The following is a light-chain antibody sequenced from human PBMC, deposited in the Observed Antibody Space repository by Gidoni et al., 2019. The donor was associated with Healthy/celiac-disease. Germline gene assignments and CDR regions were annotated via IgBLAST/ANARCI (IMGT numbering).Light chain of an antibody. V-gene: IGKV1-39*01. CDR3: QQRYNIPRT. CDR1: LRISSS. Sequence: DIPMTQSPSSLSSSVGDRVTSHCRASLRISSSLNWYQQKPGKAPKRLLFAASSLQSGVPSRFSGSGSGTDVKLTISSLKPEDFARYYCQQRYNIPRTFGQGTKVEIK. CDR2: AAS. J-gene: IGKJ1*01.